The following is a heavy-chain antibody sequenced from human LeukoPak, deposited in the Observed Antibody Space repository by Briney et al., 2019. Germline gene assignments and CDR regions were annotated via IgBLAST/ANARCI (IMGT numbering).Heavy chain of an antibody. Sequence: ASVKVSCKTSGYTFTGYYIHWVRQAPGQGLEWMGWINPNSGGTNYAQKFQGRVTMTRDTSTSTVYMELSSLRSEDTAVYYCARPHDSNRREFDYWGQGTLVTVSS. CDR2: INPNSGGT. D-gene: IGHD3-22*01. CDR3: ARPHDSNRREFDY. J-gene: IGHJ4*02. V-gene: IGHV1-2*02. CDR1: GYTFTGYY.